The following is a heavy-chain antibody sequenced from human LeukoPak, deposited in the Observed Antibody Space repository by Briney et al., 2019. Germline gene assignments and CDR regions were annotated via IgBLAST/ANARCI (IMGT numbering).Heavy chain of an antibody. V-gene: IGHV1-18*01. CDR3: ARDARGYNFALDY. CDR2: ISANNGNT. D-gene: IGHD5-18*01. Sequence: ASVKVSCKASGYTFTGYGISWVRQAPGQGLEWVGWISANNGNTNYAQSLQGRATMTTDTSTSTAYMELRSLRSDDTAVYYCARDARGYNFALDYSGQGSLVTVSS. J-gene: IGHJ4*02. CDR1: GYTFTGYG.